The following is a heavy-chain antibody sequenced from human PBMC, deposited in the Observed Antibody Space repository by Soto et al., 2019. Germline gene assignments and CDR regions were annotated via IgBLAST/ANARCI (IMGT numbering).Heavy chain of an antibody. CDR1: GGSISSGGYY. Sequence: PSETLSLTCTVSGGSISSGGYYWSWIRQHPGKGLEWIGYIHNSGSTYYNPSLTSRVTISVDTSKNQFSLKLSSVTAADTAVYYCAGETLGYSSDWYSYWGQGTLVTVA. J-gene: IGHJ4*02. D-gene: IGHD6-19*01. CDR3: AGETLGYSSDWYSY. CDR2: IHNSGST. V-gene: IGHV4-31*03.